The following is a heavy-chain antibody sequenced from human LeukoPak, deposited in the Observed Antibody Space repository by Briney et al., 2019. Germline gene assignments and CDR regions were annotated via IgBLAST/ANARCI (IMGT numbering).Heavy chain of an antibody. CDR2: IYYSGST. Sequence: PSQTLSLTCTVSGGSISSGDYYWRWIRQPPGKGLEWIGYIYYSGSTCYNPSLKSRVTISVDTSKNQFSLKLSSVTAADTAVYYCAREQYYDSSGYVSLFDYWGQGTLVTVSS. J-gene: IGHJ4*02. CDR1: GGSISSGDYY. CDR3: AREQYYDSSGYVSLFDY. V-gene: IGHV4-30-4*01. D-gene: IGHD3-22*01.